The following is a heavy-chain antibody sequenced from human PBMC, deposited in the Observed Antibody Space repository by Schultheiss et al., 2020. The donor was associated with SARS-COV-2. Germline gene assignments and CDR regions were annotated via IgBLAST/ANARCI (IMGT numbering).Heavy chain of an antibody. CDR2: IDWDDDK. CDR1: GFSLSTSGMS. V-gene: IGHV2-70*01. J-gene: IGHJ6*02. CDR3: ARDYYGSGSYPSNGMDV. Sequence: SGPTLVKPTQTLTLICTFSGFSLSTSGMSVSWIRQPPGKALEWLALIDWDDDKYYSTSLKTRLTISKDTSKNQVVLTMTNMDPVDTATYYCARDYYGSGSYPSNGMDVWGQGTTVTVSS. D-gene: IGHD3-10*01.